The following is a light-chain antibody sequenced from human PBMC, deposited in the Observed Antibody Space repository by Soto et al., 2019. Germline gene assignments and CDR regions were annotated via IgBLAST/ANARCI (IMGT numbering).Light chain of an antibody. CDR1: QTISGY. Sequence: DIQMTQSPSSLSASVGDRVTITCRASQTISGYLNWYQQKPGKAPELLIYAASYLGTGVPSRFSGSGSGTYFTLTISSLQPEDLATYYCQQCYTTPLTFGGGTKVDIK. CDR2: AAS. CDR3: QQCYTTPLT. V-gene: IGKV1-39*01. J-gene: IGKJ4*01.